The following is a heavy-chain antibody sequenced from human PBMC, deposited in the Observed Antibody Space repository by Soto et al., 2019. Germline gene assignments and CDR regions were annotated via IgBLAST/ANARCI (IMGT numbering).Heavy chain of an antibody. D-gene: IGHD3-10*01. CDR3: ARFQIQKLPDSGTPSYYGTGDS. CDR1: GCVVISYG. CDR2: ISSSSSYI. V-gene: IGHV3-21*01. J-gene: IGHJ4*02. Sequence: PCGSLRLSGSSSGCVVISYGRNLARHATGKGLEWVSSISSSSSYIYYADSVKGRFTIARDNSKNSLYRQMNSLRAEDTAVYYCARFQIQKLPDSGTPSYYGTGDSWGQGTLVTVS.